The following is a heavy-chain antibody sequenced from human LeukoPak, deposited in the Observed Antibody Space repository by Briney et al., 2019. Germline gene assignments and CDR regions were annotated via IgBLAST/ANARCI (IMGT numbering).Heavy chain of an antibody. CDR2: INPSGGST. J-gene: IGHJ4*02. CDR3: ARDRGHYYGSGMKRPGRFDY. V-gene: IGHV1-46*01. CDR1: GYTFTSYY. Sequence: ASVKVSCKASGYTFTSYYMHWVRQAPGQGLEWMGIINPSGGSTSYAQKFQGRVTMTRDTSTSTVYMELSSLRSEDTAVYYCARDRGHYYGSGMKRPGRFDYWGQGTLVTVSP. D-gene: IGHD3-10*01.